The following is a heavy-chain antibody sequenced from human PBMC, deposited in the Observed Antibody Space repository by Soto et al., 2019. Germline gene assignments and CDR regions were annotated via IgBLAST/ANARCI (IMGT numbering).Heavy chain of an antibody. V-gene: IGHV3-11*01. CDR2: ISSSGSTI. D-gene: IGHD3-22*01. J-gene: IGHJ4*02. Sequence: GGSLRLSCAASGFTFSDYYMSWIRQAPGKGLEWVSYISSSGSTIYYADSVKGRFTISRDNAKNSLYLQMNSLRAEDTAVYYCARDGPQGYYDSSGYYQGYRGQGTLVTVSS. CDR3: ARDGPQGYYDSSGYYQGY. CDR1: GFTFSDYY.